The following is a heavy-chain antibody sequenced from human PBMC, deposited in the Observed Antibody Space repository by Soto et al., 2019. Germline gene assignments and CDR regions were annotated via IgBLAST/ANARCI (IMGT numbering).Heavy chain of an antibody. V-gene: IGHV3-23*01. D-gene: IGHD2-21*01. CDR2: INGGNGDT. CDR3: ATVSWCGCDCFHR. J-gene: IGHJ4*02. CDR1: GFTLNRYD. Sequence: EVQLLESGGGLVQPGGSLRLSCTASGFTLNRYDMSCVRQAPGKGLEWVSGINGGNGDTYYADSVKGRFTISKDKSKNRLDLQMNTLRAEDTAIYYCATVSWCGCDCFHRWGQGTVVIVSS.